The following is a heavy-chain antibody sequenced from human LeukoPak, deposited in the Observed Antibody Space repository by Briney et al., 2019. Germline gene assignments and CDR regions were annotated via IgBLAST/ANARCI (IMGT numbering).Heavy chain of an antibody. V-gene: IGHV1-18*01. CDR2: ITPYNGNT. J-gene: IGHJ6*03. Sequence: AASVKVSCKASGYTFTNFGISWVRQAPGQGLEWMGWITPYNGNTNYAQTLQGRVTMTTDTSTSTAYMELRSLRSDDTAVYYCARSNGPVLVSPGAPIHYYYFYMDVWGKGTTVTVSS. D-gene: IGHD3-3*02. CDR3: ARSNGPVLVSPGAPIHYYYFYMDV. CDR1: GYTFTNFG.